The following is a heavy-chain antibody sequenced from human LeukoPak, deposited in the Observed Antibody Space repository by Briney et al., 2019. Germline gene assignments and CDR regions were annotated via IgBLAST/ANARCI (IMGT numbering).Heavy chain of an antibody. CDR1: GFTFSLYG. Sequence: PGGTLRLSCAASGFTFSLYGMSWVRQARGKGLEWVSSMSGSGGKTHYADSVKGRFTISRDNSKNTLYLEMSSLRVKDTAVYFCAKEEFFEWFVDYRADFWGQGTLVAVSS. CDR3: AKEEFFEWFVDYRADF. V-gene: IGHV3-23*01. D-gene: IGHD3-10*01. J-gene: IGHJ4*02. CDR2: MSGSGGKT.